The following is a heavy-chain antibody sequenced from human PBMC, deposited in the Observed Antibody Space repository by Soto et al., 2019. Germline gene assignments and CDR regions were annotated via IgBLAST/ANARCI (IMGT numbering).Heavy chain of an antibody. CDR3: ASPKIAFYNWFNP. Sequence: SETLSLTCTVSGGSISSSSYYWGWIRQPPGKGLEWIGSIYYSGSTYYNPSLKSRVTISVDTSKNQFSLKLSSVTAADTAVYYCASPKIAFYNWFNPWGQGTLVTVS. J-gene: IGHJ5*02. CDR1: GGSISSSSYY. V-gene: IGHV4-39*01. D-gene: IGHD3-3*02. CDR2: IYYSGST.